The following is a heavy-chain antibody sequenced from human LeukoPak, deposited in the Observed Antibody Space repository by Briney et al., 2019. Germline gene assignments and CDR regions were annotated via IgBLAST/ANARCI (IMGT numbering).Heavy chain of an antibody. D-gene: IGHD3-16*01. J-gene: IGHJ6*02. V-gene: IGHV3-53*01. Sequence: GGSLRLPCAASGFTVSSNYMSWVRQAPGKGLEWVSVIYSGGSTYYADSVKGRFTISRDNSKNTLYPQMNSLRAEDTAVYYCARALGGYYGMDVWGQGTTVTVSS. CDR2: IYSGGST. CDR1: GFTVSSNY. CDR3: ARALGGYYGMDV.